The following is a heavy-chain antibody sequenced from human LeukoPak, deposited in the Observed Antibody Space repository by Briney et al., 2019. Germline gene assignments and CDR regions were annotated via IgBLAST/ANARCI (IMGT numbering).Heavy chain of an antibody. CDR1: GDSVTSNRAA. J-gene: IGHJ3*02. D-gene: IGHD1-26*01. CDR2: TYYRSKWYY. CDR3: ARIRVGATDAFDI. V-gene: IGHV6-1*01. Sequence: SQTLSLTCDISGDSVTSNRAAWTWIRQSPSRGLEWLGGTYYRSKWYYDYAVSVKSRISINADTSKNQVSLQLNSVTPEDTAVYYCARIRVGATDAFDIWGQGTMVTVSS.